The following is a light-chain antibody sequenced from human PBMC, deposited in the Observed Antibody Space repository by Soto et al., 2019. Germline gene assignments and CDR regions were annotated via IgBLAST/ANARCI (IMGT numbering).Light chain of an antibody. J-gene: IGKJ1*01. CDR3: QQYGSSRT. CDR2: GAS. Sequence: IVLTQSPATLAFSPGEITTLFFRASQSVSSSHLAWYQQKPGQAPRLLIYGASSRATGIPDRFSGSGSGTDFTLTISRLEPEDFAVYYCQQYGSSRTFGQGTKVDI. V-gene: IGKV3-20*01. CDR1: QSVSSSH.